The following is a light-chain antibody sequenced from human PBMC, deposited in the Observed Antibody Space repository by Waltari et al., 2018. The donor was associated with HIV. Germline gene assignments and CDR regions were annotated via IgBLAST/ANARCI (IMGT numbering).Light chain of an antibody. J-gene: IGLJ2*01. CDR3: SSYADRNGFYVV. Sequence: QSALTQPPSASGSPGQSVTISCTGTNSDTGGYNYVSCYQQHPVTFPKLVISEVTKRPSGVPDRFSGSKSGTTASLTVSGLQAEDEADYYCSSYADRNGFYVVFGGGTRLTVL. CDR2: EVT. CDR1: NSDTGGYNY. V-gene: IGLV2-8*01.